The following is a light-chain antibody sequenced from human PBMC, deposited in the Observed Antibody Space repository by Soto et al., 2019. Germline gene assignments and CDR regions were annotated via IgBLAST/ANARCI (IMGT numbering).Light chain of an antibody. CDR3: SSYSSSGTPFV. CDR2: EVS. Sequence: QSALTQPPSVSGSPGQSVTISCTGTSTDFVSYNRVSWYQQPPGTAPKLMIYEVSKRPSGVPDRFSGSKSGNTASLTISGLQAEDEADYHCSSYSSSGTPFVFGTGTKVTVL. J-gene: IGLJ1*01. CDR1: STDFVSYNR. V-gene: IGLV2-18*02.